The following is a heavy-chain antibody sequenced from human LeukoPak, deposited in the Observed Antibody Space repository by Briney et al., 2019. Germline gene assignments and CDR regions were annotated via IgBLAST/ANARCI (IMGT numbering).Heavy chain of an antibody. V-gene: IGHV4-30-2*01. CDR3: ARCGPKYRYYYYYGMDV. Sequence: KSSETLSLTCAVSGGSISSGGYSWSWIRQPPGKGLEWIGYIYHSGSTYYNPSLKSRVTISVDRSKNQFSLKLSSVTAADTAVYYCARCGPKYRYYYYYGMDVWGQGTTVTVSS. CDR1: GGSISSGGYS. D-gene: IGHD2-2*02. CDR2: IYHSGST. J-gene: IGHJ6*02.